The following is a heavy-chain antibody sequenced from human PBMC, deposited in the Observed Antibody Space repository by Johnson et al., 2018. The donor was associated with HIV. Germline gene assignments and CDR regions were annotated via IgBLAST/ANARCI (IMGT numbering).Heavy chain of an antibody. CDR2: IYSGGNT. CDR1: GFAVSKNY. J-gene: IGHJ3*02. V-gene: IGHV3-66*01. D-gene: IGHD4-11*01. Sequence: VQLVESGGGLVQPGGSLRLSCAASGFAVSKNYLTWVRQAPGKGLEWVSIIYSGGNTYYADSVKGRFTISRDNSKNSLFLQMNSLRVEDTAVSYCAKVRSRWTTFDDAFDIWGQGTLVTVSS. CDR3: AKVRSRWTTFDDAFDI.